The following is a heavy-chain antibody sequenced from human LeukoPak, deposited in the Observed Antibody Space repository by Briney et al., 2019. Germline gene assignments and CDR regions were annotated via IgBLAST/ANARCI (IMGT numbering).Heavy chain of an antibody. D-gene: IGHD3-16*01. CDR2: ISAYNGNT. J-gene: IGHJ3*02. CDR1: GYTFSTYG. Sequence: GASVKVSCKASGYTFSTYGITWVRQAPGQGLEWMGWISAYNGNTNYAQKLQGRVTMTTDTSTSTAYMELRSLRSDDTAVYYCAVAGFAGGFDIWGQGTMVTVSS. CDR3: AVAGFAGGFDI. V-gene: IGHV1-18*01.